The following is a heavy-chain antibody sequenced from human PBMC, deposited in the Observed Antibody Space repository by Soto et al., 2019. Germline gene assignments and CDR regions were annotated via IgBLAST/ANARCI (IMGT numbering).Heavy chain of an antibody. CDR2: MNPNSGNT. CDR1: GYTFTSYD. Sequence: ASVKVSCKASGYTFTSYDINWVRQATGQGPEWMGWMNPNSGNTGYAQKFQGRVTMTRNTSISTAYMELSSLRSEDTAVYYCARGRYYYDSRRYYYYGMDVWGQGTTVTVSS. J-gene: IGHJ6*02. D-gene: IGHD3-22*01. V-gene: IGHV1-8*01. CDR3: ARGRYYYDSRRYYYYGMDV.